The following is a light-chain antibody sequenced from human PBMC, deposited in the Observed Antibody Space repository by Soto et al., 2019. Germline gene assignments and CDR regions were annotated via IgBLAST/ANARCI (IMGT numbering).Light chain of an antibody. V-gene: IGKV3-20*01. Sequence: EIVLTQSPATLSLSPGERATLSCRASQSVSRYLAWYQQKPGQAPRLLIYDASSRATGIPDRFSGSGSGTDFILTISRLEPEDFAVYYCQQYGSSLRTFGQGTKVDI. J-gene: IGKJ1*01. CDR1: QSVSRY. CDR2: DAS. CDR3: QQYGSSLRT.